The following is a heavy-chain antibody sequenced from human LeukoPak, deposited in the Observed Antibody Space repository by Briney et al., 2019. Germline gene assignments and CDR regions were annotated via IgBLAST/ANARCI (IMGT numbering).Heavy chain of an antibody. Sequence: SETLSLTCTVSGGSISSYYWSWIRQPAGKGLEWIGRIYTSGSTNYNPSLKSRVTMSVDTSKNQFSQKLSSVTAADTAVYYCARVVGATTDYYFDYWGQGTLVTVSS. CDR3: ARVVGATTDYYFDY. D-gene: IGHD1-26*01. CDR1: GGSISSYY. V-gene: IGHV4-4*07. J-gene: IGHJ4*02. CDR2: IYTSGST.